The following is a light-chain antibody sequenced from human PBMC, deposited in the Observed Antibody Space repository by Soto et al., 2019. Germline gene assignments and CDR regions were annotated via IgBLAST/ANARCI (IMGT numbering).Light chain of an antibody. CDR3: CSYAGSSTFFYV. J-gene: IGLJ1*01. CDR1: SSDVGSYNL. CDR2: EGS. Sequence: SALTPPASVSGSPGQSITISCTGTSSDVGSYNLVSWYQQHPGKAPKLMIYEGSKRPSGVSNRSSGSKSGNTASLTISGLQAEDEADYYCCSYAGSSTFFYVLGTGTKVTVL. V-gene: IGLV2-23*03.